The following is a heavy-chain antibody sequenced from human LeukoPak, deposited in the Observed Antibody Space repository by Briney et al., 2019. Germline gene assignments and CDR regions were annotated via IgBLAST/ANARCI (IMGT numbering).Heavy chain of an antibody. V-gene: IGHV4-59*08. J-gene: IGHJ6*02. CDR2: IYYSGST. CDR1: GGSISCYY. Sequence: WETLSLTGTVSGGSISCYYWSWIRQPPGKGLEWIGYIYYSGSTNYNPSLKSRVTISVDTFKNQFSLKLSSVTAADTAVYYCARHYLYYGMDVWGQGTTVTVSS. CDR3: ARHYLYYGMDV.